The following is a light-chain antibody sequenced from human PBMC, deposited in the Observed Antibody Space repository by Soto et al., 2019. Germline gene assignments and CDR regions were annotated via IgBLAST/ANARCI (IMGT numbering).Light chain of an antibody. CDR1: QSVASNS. Sequence: ETVLTQSPGTLSLSPGETATLSCRASQSVASNSLAWYQQKPGQAPRLLIYDASNRATGIPARFSGSGSGTDFTLTISSLEPEDFAVYYCQQRSNWPKYTFGQGTKLEIK. V-gene: IGKV3-11*01. CDR3: QQRSNWPKYT. J-gene: IGKJ2*01. CDR2: DAS.